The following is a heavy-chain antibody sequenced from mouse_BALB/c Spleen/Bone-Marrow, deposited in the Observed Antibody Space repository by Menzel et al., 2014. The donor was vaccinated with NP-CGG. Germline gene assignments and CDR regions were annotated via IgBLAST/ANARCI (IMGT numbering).Heavy chain of an antibody. J-gene: IGHJ4*01. Sequence: QSGAELVRPGSSVKISCKASGYAFSSYWMNWVKQRPGQGLEWIGQIYPGDGDTNYNGKFKGKATLTADKSSSTAYMHLSSLTSEDSAVYFCARGDYYRSPMDYWGQGTSGTVSS. CDR1: GYAFSSYW. CDR2: IYPGDGDT. D-gene: IGHD2-14*01. CDR3: ARGDYYRSPMDY. V-gene: IGHV1-80*01.